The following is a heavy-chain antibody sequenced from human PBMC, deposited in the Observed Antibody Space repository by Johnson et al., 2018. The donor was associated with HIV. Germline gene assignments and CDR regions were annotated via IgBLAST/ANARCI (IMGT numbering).Heavy chain of an antibody. J-gene: IGHJ3*02. CDR3: ARDLGDAVGTTHDAFDI. V-gene: IGHV3-30-3*01. D-gene: IGHD1-26*01. Sequence: QVQLVESGGGVVQPGRSLRASCAASGFTFSSYAMHWVRQAPGKGLEWVAVISYDGSNKYYADSVKGRFTISRDNSKNTLYLQMNSLRVEDTAVYYCARDLGDAVGTTHDAFDIWGQGTMVTVSS. CDR2: ISYDGSNK. CDR1: GFTFSSYA.